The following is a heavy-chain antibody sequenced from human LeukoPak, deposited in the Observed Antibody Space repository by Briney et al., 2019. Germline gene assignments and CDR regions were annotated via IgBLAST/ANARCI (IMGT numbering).Heavy chain of an antibody. CDR2: IYTSGST. J-gene: IGHJ3*02. V-gene: IGHV4-4*07. CDR3: ATDSSDYYDSPGASDI. Sequence: SETLSLTCTVSGGSISSYYWSWIRQPAGKGLEWIGRIYTSGSTNYNPSLKSRVTMSVDTSKNQFSLKLSSVTAADTAVYYCATDSSDYYDSPGASDIWGQGTMVTVSS. CDR1: GGSISSYY. D-gene: IGHD3-22*01.